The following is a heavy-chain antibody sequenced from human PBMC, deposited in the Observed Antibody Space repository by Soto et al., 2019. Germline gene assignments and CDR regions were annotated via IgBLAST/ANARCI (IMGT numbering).Heavy chain of an antibody. CDR2: INAGNGNT. J-gene: IGHJ2*01. V-gene: IGHV1-3*05. CDR3: ARDRDHWGFGYFDL. D-gene: IGHD7-27*01. CDR1: GYTFTSYA. Sequence: QVQLVQSGAEEKKPGASVKVSCKASGYTFTSYAMHWVRQAPGQRLEWMGWINAGNGNTKYSQKFQGRVTIIRDTSASTAYMELSSLRSEDTAVYYCARDRDHWGFGYFDLWGRGTLVTVSS.